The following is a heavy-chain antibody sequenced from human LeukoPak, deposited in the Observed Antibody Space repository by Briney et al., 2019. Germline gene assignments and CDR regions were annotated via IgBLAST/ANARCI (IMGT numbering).Heavy chain of an antibody. D-gene: IGHD3-10*01. CDR2: IIPIFGTG. V-gene: IGHV1-69*13. J-gene: IGHJ3*02. CDR1: GGTFSSYA. CDR3: ARELEKLLWFGEFDDAFDI. Sequence: GASVKVSCKASGGTFSSYAISWVRQAPGQGLDWMGGIIPIFGTGKDEQKFPGRVTITADESTSTAYMELSSLRSEDTAVYYCARELEKLLWFGEFDDAFDIWGQGTMVTVSS.